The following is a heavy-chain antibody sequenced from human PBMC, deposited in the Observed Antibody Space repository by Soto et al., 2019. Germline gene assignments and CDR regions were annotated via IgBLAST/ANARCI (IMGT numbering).Heavy chain of an antibody. CDR1: GFTFSNAW. CDR3: TTDFLGGGYHYYFDY. V-gene: IGHV3-15*07. Sequence: GGSLRLSCAASGFTFSNAWMNWVRQAPGKGLEWVGRIKSKTDGGTTDYAAPVKGRFTISRDDSKNTLYLQMNSLKTEDTAVYYCTTDFLGGGYHYYFDYWGQGTLVTVSS. J-gene: IGHJ4*02. CDR2: IKSKTDGGTT. D-gene: IGHD3-16*01.